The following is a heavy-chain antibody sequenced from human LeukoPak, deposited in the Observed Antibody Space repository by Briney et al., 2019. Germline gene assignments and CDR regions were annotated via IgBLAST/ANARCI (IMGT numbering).Heavy chain of an antibody. Sequence: GESLKISCKGSGYSFTNYWIGRVRQMPGKGLEWMGLIYPGNSDTRYSPSFQGQVTISADKSISTAYLQWSSLKASDTAMYYCARHWGKPNNWFDPWGQGTLVTVSS. CDR1: GYSFTNYW. D-gene: IGHD3-16*01. CDR2: IYPGNSDT. J-gene: IGHJ5*02. V-gene: IGHV5-51*01. CDR3: ARHWGKPNNWFDP.